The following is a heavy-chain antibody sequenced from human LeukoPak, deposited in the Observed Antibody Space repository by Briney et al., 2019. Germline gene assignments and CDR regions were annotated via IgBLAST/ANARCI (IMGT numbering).Heavy chain of an antibody. Sequence: TSGTLSLTCTVSGGSISSYYWSWIRQPPGKGLEWIGYIYYSGSTNYNPSLKSRVTISVDTSKNQFSLKLSSVTAADTAVYYRASLMDDSSGWYFDYWGQGTLVTVSS. V-gene: IGHV4-59*01. D-gene: IGHD6-19*01. CDR3: ASLMDDSSGWYFDY. J-gene: IGHJ4*02. CDR1: GGSISSYY. CDR2: IYYSGST.